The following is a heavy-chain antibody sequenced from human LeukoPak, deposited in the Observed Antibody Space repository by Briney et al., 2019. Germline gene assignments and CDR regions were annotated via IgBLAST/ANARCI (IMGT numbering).Heavy chain of an antibody. V-gene: IGHV4-39*07. Sequence: PSETLSLTCTVSGDSISSSTYYWGWIRQPPGEGLEWIATISYTGTTYYNPSLKSRVTISVDTSKNQFSLKLNSVTAADTAVYYCARALSGTSFRIDFWGQGTLVTVSS. CDR2: ISYTGTT. J-gene: IGHJ4*02. CDR3: ARALSGTSFRIDF. CDR1: GDSISSSTYY. D-gene: IGHD1-26*01.